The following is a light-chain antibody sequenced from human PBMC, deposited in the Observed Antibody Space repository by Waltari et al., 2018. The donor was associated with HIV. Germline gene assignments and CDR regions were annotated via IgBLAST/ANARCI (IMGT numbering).Light chain of an antibody. J-gene: IGLJ3*02. CDR1: TGVVSTGHH. V-gene: IGLV7-46*01. CDR3: LLSYNGVRV. Sequence: QPVVTQEPSVTVSPAGTVTPTCGSSTGVVSTGHHPYWSQQPPGQVPRTLIYDTDKKQCWTPVRLSGALRGGLGGRAGLTLSSAQAEDEADYYCLLSYNGVRVFGGGTKLTVL. CDR2: DTD.